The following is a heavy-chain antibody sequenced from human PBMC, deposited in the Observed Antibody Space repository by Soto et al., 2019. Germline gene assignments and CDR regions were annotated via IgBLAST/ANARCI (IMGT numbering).Heavy chain of an antibody. V-gene: IGHV1-69*02. CDR3: ARSGGVIVPDAFDI. CDR1: GGTFSSYT. Sequence: QVQLVQSGAEVKKPGSSVKVSCKASGGTFSSYTIRWVRQAPGQGLEWMGRIIPILGIANYAQKFQGRVRITADKSTSTAYMELSSLRSEDTAVYYCARSGGVIVPDAFDIWGQGTMVTVSS. J-gene: IGHJ3*02. CDR2: IIPILGIA. D-gene: IGHD3-16*02.